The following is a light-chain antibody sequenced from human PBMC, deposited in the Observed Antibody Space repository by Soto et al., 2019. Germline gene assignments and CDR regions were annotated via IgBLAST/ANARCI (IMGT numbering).Light chain of an antibody. CDR3: AAWDDNLNAYV. Sequence: LTQPPSASSTPGQTVTISCSGSTSNIGTFYVYWYQHLPGTAPKLLIYIGDQRASGVSDRFSGSKSGTSASLAISGLRSDDEADYYCAAWDDNLNAYVFGSGTKVTVL. V-gene: IGLV1-47*02. CDR2: IGD. J-gene: IGLJ1*01. CDR1: TSNIGTFY.